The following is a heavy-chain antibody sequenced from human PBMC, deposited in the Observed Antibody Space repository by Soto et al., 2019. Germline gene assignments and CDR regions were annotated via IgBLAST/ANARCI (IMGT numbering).Heavy chain of an antibody. D-gene: IGHD3-3*01. Sequence: QLQLQESGPGLVKPSETLSLTCTVSGGSISSSSYYWGWIRQPPGTGLEWIGSIFYSGTTYYKPSLKSRVSRSVDTSKNQFSRKLSSVTAADTAVYYCARLCRSGDDRSYFDYGGQGTLFTFSS. V-gene: IGHV4-39*01. J-gene: IGHJ4*02. CDR1: GGSISSSSYY. CDR2: IFYSGTT. CDR3: ARLCRSGDDRSYFDY.